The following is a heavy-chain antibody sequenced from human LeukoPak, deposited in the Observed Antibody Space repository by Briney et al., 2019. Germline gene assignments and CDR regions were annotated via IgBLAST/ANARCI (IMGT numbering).Heavy chain of an antibody. CDR2: IYYSGST. J-gene: IGHJ4*02. CDR3: ARVDDDILTGYAPAYFDY. V-gene: IGHV4-39*07. CDR1: GGSISSSSYY. Sequence: TSETLSLTCTVSGGSISSSSYYWGWIRQPPGKGLEWIGSIYYSGSTYYNPSLKSRVTISVDTSKNQFSLKLSSVTAADTAVYYCARVDDDILTGYAPAYFDYWGQGTLVTVSS. D-gene: IGHD3-9*01.